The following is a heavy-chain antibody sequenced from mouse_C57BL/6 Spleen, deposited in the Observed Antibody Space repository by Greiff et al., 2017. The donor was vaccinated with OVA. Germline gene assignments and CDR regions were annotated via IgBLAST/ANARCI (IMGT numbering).Heavy chain of an antibody. D-gene: IGHD2-4*01. V-gene: IGHV5-4*01. Sequence: VQLKESGGGLVKPGGSLKLSCAASGFTFSSYAMSWVRQTPEKRLEWVATISDGGSYTYYPDNVKGRFTISRDNAKNNLYLQMSHLKSEDTAMYYCARDYDYDGRGFAYWGQGTLVTVSA. J-gene: IGHJ3*01. CDR3: ARDYDYDGRGFAY. CDR2: ISDGGSYT. CDR1: GFTFSSYA.